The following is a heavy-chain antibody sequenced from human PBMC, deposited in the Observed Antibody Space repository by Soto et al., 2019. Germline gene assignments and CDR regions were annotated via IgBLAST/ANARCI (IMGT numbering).Heavy chain of an antibody. CDR3: ARFGRMGVDH. V-gene: IGHV4-34*01. D-gene: IGHD3-16*01. J-gene: IGHJ4*02. CDR1: GASFSEYY. CDR2: TNHRGVT. Sequence: QVHLQQWGAGLLKPSETLSLSCTVSGASFSEYYWSWSRHPPGKGLEWIGETNHRGVTHYHRSLKSRVTISVETSKNQFSLRLSSVTAADTGVYYCARFGRMGVDHWGQGTLVIVSS.